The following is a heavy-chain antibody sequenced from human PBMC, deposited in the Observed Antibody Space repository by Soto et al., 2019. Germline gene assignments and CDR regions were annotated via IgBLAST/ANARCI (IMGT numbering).Heavy chain of an antibody. Sequence: ASVEVSCKASGYTFASHAMHWVRQAPGQRPEWMGWIIAGNGHTEYSQKFQGRVTITSDTSATTAYMELSSLTSEDTAVYYCARAFGTEEFDYWGQGSLVTVSS. D-gene: IGHD1-1*01. V-gene: IGHV1-3*01. J-gene: IGHJ4*02. CDR3: ARAFGTEEFDY. CDR1: GYTFASHA. CDR2: IIAGNGHT.